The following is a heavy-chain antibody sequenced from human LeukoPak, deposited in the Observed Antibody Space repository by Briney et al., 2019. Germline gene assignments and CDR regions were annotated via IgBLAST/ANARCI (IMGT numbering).Heavy chain of an antibody. CDR3: ARRTTDIVVVPAADYFDY. CDR2: IYYSGST. Sequence: SETLSLTCTVSGGSISSSSYYWGWIRQPPGKGLEWIGSIYYSGSTYYNPSLKSRVTISVDTSKNQFSLKLSSVTAADTAVYYCARRTTDIVVVPAADYFDYWGQGTLVTVSS. CDR1: GGSISSSSYY. J-gene: IGHJ4*02. V-gene: IGHV4-39*01. D-gene: IGHD2-2*01.